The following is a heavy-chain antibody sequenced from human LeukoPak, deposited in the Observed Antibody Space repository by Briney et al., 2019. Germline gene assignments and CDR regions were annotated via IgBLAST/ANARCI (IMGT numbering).Heavy chain of an antibody. Sequence: PGGSLRLSCAASGFTVSSNYMSWVRQAPGKGLEWVSVIYSGGSTYYADSVKGRFTISRDNSKNTLYLQMNSLRAEDTAVYYCAKEYSYGYPNFDYWGQGTLVTVSS. V-gene: IGHV3-53*01. CDR1: GFTVSSNY. D-gene: IGHD5-18*01. CDR3: AKEYSYGYPNFDY. CDR2: IYSGGST. J-gene: IGHJ4*02.